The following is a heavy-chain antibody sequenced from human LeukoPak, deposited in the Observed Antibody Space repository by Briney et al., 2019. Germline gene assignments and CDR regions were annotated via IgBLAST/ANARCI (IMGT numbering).Heavy chain of an antibody. D-gene: IGHD5-12*01. CDR3: GKGGGGRVARIGGFDY. CDR1: GFTFSSYA. CDR2: ISGSGGST. J-gene: IGHJ4*02. Sequence: GGSLRLSCAASGFTFSSYAMSWVRQAPGKGLEWVSAISGSGGSTYYADSVKGRFTISRDNSKNTLYLQMNSLRAEDTAVYYCGKGGGGRVARIGGFDYWGQGTLVTVSS. V-gene: IGHV3-23*01.